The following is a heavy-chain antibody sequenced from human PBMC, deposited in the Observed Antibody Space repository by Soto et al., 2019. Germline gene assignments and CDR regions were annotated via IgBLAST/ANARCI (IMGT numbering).Heavy chain of an antibody. V-gene: IGHV3-23*01. J-gene: IGHJ6*02. Sequence: EVQLLESGGGLVQPGGSLRLSCAASGFTFSTYAMNWVRQAPGNGLEWVSAISGSGGSIHYADSVKGRFTISRDTSKNTLYLQMNSLRDEDTAVYHCVKGYGKGDFWGQGPTVTVSS. CDR2: ISGSGGSI. D-gene: IGHD1-1*01. CDR3: VKGYGKGDF. CDR1: GFTFSTYA.